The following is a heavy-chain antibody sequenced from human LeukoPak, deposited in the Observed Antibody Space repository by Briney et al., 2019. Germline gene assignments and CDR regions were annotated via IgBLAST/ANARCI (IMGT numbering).Heavy chain of an antibody. V-gene: IGHV1-18*01. J-gene: IGHJ2*01. CDR1: GYTFTSYG. CDR2: NSAYNGDT. Sequence: GASVKVSCKASGYTFTSYGFCWVRQAPGQGLEWMGWNSAYNGDTNYAQNLQGRVTMTTDTSTSTAYMDLRSLRSDDTAVYYCARAVAGFSRWWYFDLWGRGTLVTVSS. CDR3: ARAVAGFSRWWYFDL. D-gene: IGHD6-19*01.